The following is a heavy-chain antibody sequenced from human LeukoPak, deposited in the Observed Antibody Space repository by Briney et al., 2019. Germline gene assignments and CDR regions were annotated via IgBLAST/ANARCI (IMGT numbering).Heavy chain of an antibody. Sequence: GGSLRLSCAASGFTFSSYAMSWVRQAPGKGLEWVANIKQDGSEKYYVDSVKGRFTISRDNAKNSLYLQMNSLRAEDTAVYYCARDQHYFDYWGQGTLVTVSS. V-gene: IGHV3-7*01. J-gene: IGHJ4*02. CDR3: ARDQHYFDY. CDR1: GFTFSSYA. CDR2: IKQDGSEK.